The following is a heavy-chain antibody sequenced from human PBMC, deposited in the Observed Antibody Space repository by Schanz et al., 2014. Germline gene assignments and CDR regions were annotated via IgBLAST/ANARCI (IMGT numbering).Heavy chain of an antibody. D-gene: IGHD3-10*01. CDR3: ARGRGFYDY. Sequence: QVQLVQSEAEVKKPGASVKVSCKASGYTFTSYGINWVRQAPGQGLEWMGWISPYNGNTNYAQKLQGRVTMTADTSTNTAYMELSSLTSEDTAVHYCARGRGFYDYWGQGTLVTVSS. J-gene: IGHJ4*02. V-gene: IGHV1-18*01. CDR2: ISPYNGNT. CDR1: GYTFTSYG.